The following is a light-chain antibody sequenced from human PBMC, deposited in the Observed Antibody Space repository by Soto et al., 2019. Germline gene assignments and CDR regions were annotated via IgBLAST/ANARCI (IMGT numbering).Light chain of an antibody. CDR2: GAS. CDR1: RGISRW. CDR3: QQANSFPLT. V-gene: IGKV1-12*01. J-gene: IGKJ5*01. Sequence: DIQMTQSPSFVSASVGDRVTITCRASRGISRWLAWYQQRPEKAPELLIYGASSLQSGVPSRFSGSGSGTDFTLTISSLQPEDFATYYCQQANSFPLTFGQGTRLEIK.